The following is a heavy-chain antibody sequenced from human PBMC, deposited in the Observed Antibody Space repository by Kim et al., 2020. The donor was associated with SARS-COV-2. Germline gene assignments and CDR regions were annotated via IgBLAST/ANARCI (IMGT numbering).Heavy chain of an antibody. CDR1: GFTFSSYE. CDR2: ISSSGSTI. D-gene: IGHD6-25*01. CDR3: ASWDEMASAN. Sequence: GGSLRLSCAASGFTFSSYEMNWVRQAPGKGLEWVSYISSSGSTIYYADSVKGRFTISRDNAKNSLYLQMNSLRAEDTAVYYCASWDEMASANWGQGTLVTVSS. J-gene: IGHJ4*02. V-gene: IGHV3-48*03.